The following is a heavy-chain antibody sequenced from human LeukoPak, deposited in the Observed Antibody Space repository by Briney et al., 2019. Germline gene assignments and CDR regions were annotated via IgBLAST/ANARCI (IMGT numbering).Heavy chain of an antibody. V-gene: IGHV3-30*02. J-gene: IGHJ5*02. CDR3: ARDLLKEGSYGSGIDWFDP. Sequence: GGSLRLSCAASGFIFSNYGMHWVRQAPGKGLEWVSFIRYDGSHKHYADSVKGRFTISRENSKKTLYLQMNSLRPEDTAMYYCARDLLKEGSYGSGIDWFDPWGQGAQVTVSS. D-gene: IGHD3-10*01. CDR2: IRYDGSHK. CDR1: GFIFSNYG.